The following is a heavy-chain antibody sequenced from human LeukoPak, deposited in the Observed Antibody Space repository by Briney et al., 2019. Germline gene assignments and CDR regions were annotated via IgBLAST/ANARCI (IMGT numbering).Heavy chain of an antibody. CDR1: GFTFSSSA. J-gene: IGHJ4*02. CDR2: ISGSGSGGST. V-gene: IGHV3-23*01. D-gene: IGHD1-26*01. CDR3: AKDRSIGTYYTFDH. Sequence: PGGSLRLSCAASGFTFSSSAMSWVRQAPGKGLEWVSNISGSGSGGSTYYADSVKGRFTISRDNSKNTLYLQMNSLRAEDTAVYYCAKDRSIGTYYTFDHWGQGTLVTVSS.